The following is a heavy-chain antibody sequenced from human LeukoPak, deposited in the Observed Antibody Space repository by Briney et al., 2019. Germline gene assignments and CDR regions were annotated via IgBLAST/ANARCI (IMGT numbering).Heavy chain of an antibody. CDR2: IHSDDST. V-gene: IGHV3-53*01. Sequence: PGGSLRLSCPASGFPVSANYMTWVRQAPQRGLEWVSTIHSDDSTYYVDSVKGRFTISRDNSKNTLYSQMSSLRVEDTAMYYCAKGLTLSGHMSGYPFGAFETWGQGTMVTVSS. J-gene: IGHJ3*02. CDR1: GFPVSANY. D-gene: IGHD3-9*01. CDR3: AKGLTLSGHMSGYPFGAFET.